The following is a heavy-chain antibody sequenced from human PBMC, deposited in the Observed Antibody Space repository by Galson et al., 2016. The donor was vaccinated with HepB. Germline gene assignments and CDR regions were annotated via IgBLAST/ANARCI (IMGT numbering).Heavy chain of an antibody. CDR3: AKAQGPHRQMYHYFDY. V-gene: IGHV3-23*01. D-gene: IGHD2-2*01. CDR1: GITFSRYA. CDR2: LSDSGGST. J-gene: IGHJ4*02. Sequence: SLRLSCAASGITFSRYAMSWVRQAPGKGLEWVSGLSDSGGSTDYTGSVKGRFTISRDNSRNTLYLQMNSLRAEDTAVYYCAKAQGPHRQMYHYFDYWGQGTLVTVSS.